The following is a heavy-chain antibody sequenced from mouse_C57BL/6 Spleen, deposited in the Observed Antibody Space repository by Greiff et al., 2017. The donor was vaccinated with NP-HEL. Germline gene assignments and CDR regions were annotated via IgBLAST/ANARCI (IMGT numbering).Heavy chain of an antibody. Sequence: VQLKESGGGLVQPGGSLSLSCAASGFTFTDYYMSWVRQPPGKALEWLGFIRNKANGYTTEYSASVKGRFTISRDNSQSILYLQMNALRAEDSATYYCASPHYYGSSYWYFDVWGTGTTVTVSS. V-gene: IGHV7-3*01. CDR1: GFTFTDYY. D-gene: IGHD1-1*01. CDR3: ASPHYYGSSYWYFDV. CDR2: IRNKANGYTT. J-gene: IGHJ1*03.